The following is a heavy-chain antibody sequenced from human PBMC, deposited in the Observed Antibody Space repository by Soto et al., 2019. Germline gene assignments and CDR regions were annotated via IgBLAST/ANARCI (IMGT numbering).Heavy chain of an antibody. CDR3: AKSPAPMGYYLDY. CDR2: TSYDGSDR. J-gene: IGHJ4*02. CDR1: GFTFSTKG. V-gene: IGHV3-30*18. D-gene: IGHD3-22*01. Sequence: PGGSLRLSCAASGFTFSTKGMHWVRQAPGKGLEWVAITSYDGSDRIYADSVKGRFIISRDNSKNTLYLQMNSLRVEDTAVYYCAKSPAPMGYYLDYWGQGTLVTGSS.